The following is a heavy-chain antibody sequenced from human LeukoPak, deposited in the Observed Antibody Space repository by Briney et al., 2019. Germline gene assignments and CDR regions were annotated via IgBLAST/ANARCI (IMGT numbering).Heavy chain of an antibody. J-gene: IGHJ4*02. D-gene: IGHD3-22*01. CDR1: GGTFSSYA. Sequence: SVKVSCKASGGTFSSYAISWVRQAPGQGLEWMGRIIPILGIANYTQKFQGRVTITADKSTSTAYMELSSLRSEDTAVYYCARDYDSSGTHDYWGQGTLVTVSS. V-gene: IGHV1-69*04. CDR3: ARDYDSSGTHDY. CDR2: IIPILGIA.